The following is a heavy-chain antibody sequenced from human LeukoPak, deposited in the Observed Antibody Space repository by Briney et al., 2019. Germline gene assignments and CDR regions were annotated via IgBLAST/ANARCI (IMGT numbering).Heavy chain of an antibody. CDR3: ARDRGSGWFYDIDY. J-gene: IGHJ4*02. Sequence: PGGSLRPSCAASGFTFSSYSMNWVRQAPGKGLEWVASISFTSGHIYYADSVKGRFTISRDNAKNSLYLQMNSLRGEDTAVYCCARDRGSGWFYDIDYWGQGTLVTVSS. CDR2: ISFTSGHI. D-gene: IGHD6-19*01. CDR1: GFTFSSYS. V-gene: IGHV3-21*01.